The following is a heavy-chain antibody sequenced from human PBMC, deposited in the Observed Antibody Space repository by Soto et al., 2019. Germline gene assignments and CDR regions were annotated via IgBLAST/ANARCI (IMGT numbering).Heavy chain of an antibody. D-gene: IGHD3-9*01. CDR1: RFTFSGHA. Sequence: PGGSLRLSCAASRFTFSGHAMHWVRQAPGKGLEWVAVISYDGSNKYYADSVKGRFTISRDNSKNLLYLQMNSLGAEDTAVYYCAKDYYDTLTGYYGPDYWGQGTLVTVSS. J-gene: IGHJ4*02. CDR2: ISYDGSNK. V-gene: IGHV3-30*18. CDR3: AKDYYDTLTGYYGPDY.